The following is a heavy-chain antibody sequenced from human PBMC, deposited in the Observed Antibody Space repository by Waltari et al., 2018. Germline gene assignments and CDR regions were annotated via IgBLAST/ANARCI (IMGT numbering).Heavy chain of an antibody. J-gene: IGHJ4*02. CDR2: MNPNSGKT. CDR1: GYTFTSND. CDR3: ARTVCSSTDCDGFDY. D-gene: IGHD2-2*01. Sequence: VQLVQSGAEVKKPGASVKVSCKASGYTFTSNDINWVRQATGQGPEWMGWMNPNSGKTGYAQNFQGRVTLTRDTSKSTAYMELSSLRSEDTAVYYCARTVCSSTDCDGFDYWGQGTLVTVSS. V-gene: IGHV1-8*01.